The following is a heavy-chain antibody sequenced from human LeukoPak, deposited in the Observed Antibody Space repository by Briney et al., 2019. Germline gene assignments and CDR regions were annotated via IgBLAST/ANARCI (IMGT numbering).Heavy chain of an antibody. D-gene: IGHD3-10*01. CDR1: GGSFSGYY. J-gene: IGHJ6*02. CDR3: ARGRYYYGSGSYFPHYYYYYGMDV. V-gene: IGHV4-34*01. CDR2: INHSGST. Sequence: SETLSLTCAVYGGSFSGYYWSWIRQPPGKGLEWIGEINHSGSTNYNPSLKSRVTISVDTSKNQFSLKLSSVTAADTAVYYCARGRYYYGSGSYFPHYYYYYGMDVWGQGTTVAVSS.